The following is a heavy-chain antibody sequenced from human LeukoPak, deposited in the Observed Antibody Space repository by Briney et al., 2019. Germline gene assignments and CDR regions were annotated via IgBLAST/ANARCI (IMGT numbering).Heavy chain of an antibody. CDR3: ARELGYCSGGSCYSGFGY. CDR2: ISAYNGNT. D-gene: IGHD2-15*01. Sequence: VASVKVSCKASGYTFTSYGISWVRQAPGQGLEWMGWISAYNGNTNYAQKLQGRVTMTTDTSTSTAYMELRSLRSEDTAVYYCARELGYCSGGSCYSGFGYWGQGTLVTVSS. J-gene: IGHJ4*02. V-gene: IGHV1-18*04. CDR1: GYTFTSYG.